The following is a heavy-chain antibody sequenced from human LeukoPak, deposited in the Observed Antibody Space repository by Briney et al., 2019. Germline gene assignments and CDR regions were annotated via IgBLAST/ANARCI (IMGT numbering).Heavy chain of an antibody. D-gene: IGHD3-22*01. V-gene: IGHV3-48*01. CDR1: GFSFSLYS. CDR2: IDSSGTI. Sequence: GGSLRLSCAASGFSFSLYSMNWLRQAPGKGLEWISYIDSSGTIYYADSVRGRFTISGDNAKNSLYLQMNSLRAEDTAVYYCARVRSSYYYESSGYYHYDAFDIWGQGTMVTVSS. J-gene: IGHJ3*02. CDR3: ARVRSSYYYESSGYYHYDAFDI.